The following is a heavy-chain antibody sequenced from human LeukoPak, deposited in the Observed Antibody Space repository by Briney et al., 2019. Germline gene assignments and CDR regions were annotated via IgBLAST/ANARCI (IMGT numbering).Heavy chain of an antibody. CDR1: GFTFSSCA. D-gene: IGHD6-13*01. V-gene: IGHV3-30-3*01. J-gene: IGHJ4*02. Sequence: GRSLRLSCAASGFTFSSCAMHWVRQAPGKGLEWVALISYDGSNKYYADSVKGRFTISRDNSKNTLYLQMNSLRAEDTAIYYCARDTKAAAIDYWGQGTLVTVSS. CDR2: ISYDGSNK. CDR3: ARDTKAAAIDY.